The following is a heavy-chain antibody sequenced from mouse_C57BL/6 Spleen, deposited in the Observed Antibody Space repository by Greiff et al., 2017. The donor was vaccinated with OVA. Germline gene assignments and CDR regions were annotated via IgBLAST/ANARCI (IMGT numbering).Heavy chain of an antibody. CDR1: GFTFSDYG. D-gene: IGHD1-1*01. CDR2: ISSGSSTI. Sequence: EVMLVESGGGLVKPGGSLKLSCAASGFTFSDYGMHWVRQAPEKGLEWVAYISSGSSTIYYADTVKGRFTISRDNAKNTLFLQMTSLRSEDTAMYYCARAYGSSAYWYFDVWGTGTTVTVSS. J-gene: IGHJ1*03. CDR3: ARAYGSSAYWYFDV. V-gene: IGHV5-17*01.